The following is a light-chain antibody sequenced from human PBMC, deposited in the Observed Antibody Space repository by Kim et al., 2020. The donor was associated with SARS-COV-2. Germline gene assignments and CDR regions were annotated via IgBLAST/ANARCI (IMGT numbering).Light chain of an antibody. J-gene: IGKJ4*01. V-gene: IGKV3-11*01. CDR3: QQRGNWPLT. CDR2: DAS. CDR1: QSVSSY. Sequence: EIVLTQSPATLSLSPGERATLSCRASQSVSSYLAWYQQKPGQAPRLLIYDASNRATGIPARFSGSGSGTDFTLTIGNLEPEDFAVYYCQQRGNWPLTFGGGTKVDIK.